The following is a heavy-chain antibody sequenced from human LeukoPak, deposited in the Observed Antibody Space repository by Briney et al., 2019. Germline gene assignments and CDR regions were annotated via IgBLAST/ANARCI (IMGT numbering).Heavy chain of an antibody. D-gene: IGHD1-26*01. J-gene: IGHJ1*01. CDR2: IHHSGST. V-gene: IGHV4-59*01. CDR1: GGSISSYY. CDR3: AREKGGRSFQH. Sequence: SETLSLTCTVSGGSISSYYWSWIRQPPGKGLEWIGYIHHSGSTNYSPSLKSRVTISVDTSKNQFSLKLSSVTAADTAVYYCAREKGGRSFQHWGQGTLVTVSS.